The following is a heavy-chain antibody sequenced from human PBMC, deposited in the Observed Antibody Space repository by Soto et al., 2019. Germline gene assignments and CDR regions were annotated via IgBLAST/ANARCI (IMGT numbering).Heavy chain of an antibody. J-gene: IGHJ5*02. Sequence: KSSETLSLTCAVYGGSFSGYYWSWIRQPPGKGLEWIGEINHSGSTNYNPSLKSRVTISVDTSKNQFSLKLSPVTAADTAVYYCARRIQLWLERGWFDPWGQGTLVTSPQ. V-gene: IGHV4-34*01. CDR1: GGSFSGYY. D-gene: IGHD5-18*01. CDR2: INHSGST. CDR3: ARRIQLWLERGWFDP.